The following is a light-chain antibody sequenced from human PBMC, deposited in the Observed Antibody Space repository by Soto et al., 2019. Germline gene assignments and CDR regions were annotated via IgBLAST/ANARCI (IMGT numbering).Light chain of an antibody. CDR2: AAS. CDR1: QSISSY. V-gene: IGKV1-39*01. Sequence: DIQMTQSPSSLSASVGDRGTITCRASQSISSYLNWYQQKPWKAPKLLIYAASSLQSGVPSRFSGSGSGTDFTLTISSLQPEDFATYYCQQSYSTPWTFGQGTKVEIK. J-gene: IGKJ1*01. CDR3: QQSYSTPWT.